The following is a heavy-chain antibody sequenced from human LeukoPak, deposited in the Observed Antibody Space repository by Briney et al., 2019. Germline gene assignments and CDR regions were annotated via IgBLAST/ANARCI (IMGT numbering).Heavy chain of an antibody. Sequence: GGSLRLSCTASGFTFSSYSMNWVRQAPGKGLEWVSSISSSSSYIYYPDSVKGRFTISRDNAKKTLYLQMNSMRADDTAVYYCARVPRSGYCSSTSCYGDYYYYYMDVWGKGTTVTVSS. CDR2: ISSSSSYI. CDR1: GFTFSSYS. CDR3: ARVPRSGYCSSTSCYGDYYYYYMDV. J-gene: IGHJ6*03. D-gene: IGHD2-2*03. V-gene: IGHV3-21*01.